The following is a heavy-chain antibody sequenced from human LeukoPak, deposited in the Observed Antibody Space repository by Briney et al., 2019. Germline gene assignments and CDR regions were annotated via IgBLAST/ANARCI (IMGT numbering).Heavy chain of an antibody. Sequence: GGSLRLSCAASGFTFSDYYMSWIRQAPGKGLEWVSYISSSGSTIYYADSVKGRFTISRDNAKNPLYLQMNSLRAEDTAVYYCARDVLGYYGSGSPQDYWGQGTLVTVSS. J-gene: IGHJ4*02. D-gene: IGHD3-10*01. V-gene: IGHV3-11*01. CDR2: ISSSGSTI. CDR1: GFTFSDYY. CDR3: ARDVLGYYGSGSPQDY.